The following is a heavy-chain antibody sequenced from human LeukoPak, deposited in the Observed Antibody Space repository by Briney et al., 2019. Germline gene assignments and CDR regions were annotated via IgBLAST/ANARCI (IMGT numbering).Heavy chain of an antibody. CDR2: IYYSGST. Sequence: PSETLSLTCTVSGGSISSYYWSWIRQPPGKGLEWIGYIYYSGSTNYNPSLKSRVTISVDTSKNQFSLKLSSVTAADTAVYYCARGGVATIYGAFDIWGQGTMVTVSS. CDR1: GGSISSYY. D-gene: IGHD5-24*01. J-gene: IGHJ3*02. CDR3: ARGGVATIYGAFDI. V-gene: IGHV4-59*01.